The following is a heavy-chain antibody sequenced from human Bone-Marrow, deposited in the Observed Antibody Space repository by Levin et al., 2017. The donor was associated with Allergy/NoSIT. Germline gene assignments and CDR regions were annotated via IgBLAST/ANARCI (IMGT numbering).Heavy chain of an antibody. CDR2: INHSGTT. CDR3: ARQPRVPRRTLRPPGPSRLGIDF. Sequence: SQTLSLTCAVYGESFSGYYWNWIRQTPGKGLEWIGDINHSGTTNYNPSLKSRLTISRDTSRKQFSLKLTSVTAADTGVYYCARQPRVPRRTLRPPGPSRLGIDFWGHGTMVTVSS. V-gene: IGHV4-34*01. J-gene: IGHJ3*01. D-gene: IGHD7-27*01. CDR1: GESFSGYY.